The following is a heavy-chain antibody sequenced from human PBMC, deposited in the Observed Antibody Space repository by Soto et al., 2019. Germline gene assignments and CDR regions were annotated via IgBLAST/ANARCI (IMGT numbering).Heavy chain of an antibody. D-gene: IGHD2-8*02. Sequence: SETLSLTCTVSGGSISGYYWTWIRQPPGTGLEWIGEINHSGSTXXNXXXXXRVXISVXTSKNQFSLKLTSVTAADTAVYYCARDKITGLFDYWGQGTLVTVSS. CDR3: ARDKITGLFDY. J-gene: IGHJ4*02. CDR1: GGSISGYY. CDR2: INHSGST. V-gene: IGHV4-34*01.